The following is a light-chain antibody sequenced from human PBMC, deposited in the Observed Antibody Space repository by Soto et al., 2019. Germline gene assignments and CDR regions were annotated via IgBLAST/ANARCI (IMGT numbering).Light chain of an antibody. CDR3: QQYTGPPST. CDR1: QTVSSNY. Sequence: EIVLTQSPRTLSLSPGERATLSCRASQTVSSNYLAWCQQRPGQAPRLLIYGASTRAAGIPDRFSGSGSGTDFTLTITRLEPEDSAVYFCQQYTGPPSTFGQGTRVEIK. CDR2: GAS. J-gene: IGKJ5*01. V-gene: IGKV3-20*01.